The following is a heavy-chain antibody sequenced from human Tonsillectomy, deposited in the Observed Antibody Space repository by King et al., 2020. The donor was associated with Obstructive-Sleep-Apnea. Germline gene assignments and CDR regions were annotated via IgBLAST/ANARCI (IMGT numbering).Heavy chain of an antibody. D-gene: IGHD3-10*01. CDR2: IIPLLDIA. Sequence: QLVQSGAEVKTPGSSVRVSCKASGGTFTSFAISWVRQAPGQGLEWMGRIIPLLDIANYAQKFQGRVTITADKSASTAYMELRSLRAEDTAWYYCSRLTPGLWFGELLNYWGQGTLVTVSS. CDR3: SRLTPGLWFGELLNY. CDR1: GGTFTSFA. J-gene: IGHJ4*02. V-gene: IGHV1-69*04.